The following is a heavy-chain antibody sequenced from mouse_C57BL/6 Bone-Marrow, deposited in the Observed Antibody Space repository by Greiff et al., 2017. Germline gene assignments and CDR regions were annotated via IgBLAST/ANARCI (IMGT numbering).Heavy chain of an antibody. CDR3: ARHDYGQGYFDV. V-gene: IGHV5-15*01. Sequence: VQLQQSGGGLVQPGGSLKLSCAASGFTFSDYGMAWVRQAPRKGPEWVAFISNLAYSIYYADTVTGRFTISRENAKNTLYLEMSSLRSEDTSMYYCARHDYGQGYFDVWGTGTTVTVSS. D-gene: IGHD1-1*02. J-gene: IGHJ1*03. CDR1: GFTFSDYG. CDR2: ISNLAYSI.